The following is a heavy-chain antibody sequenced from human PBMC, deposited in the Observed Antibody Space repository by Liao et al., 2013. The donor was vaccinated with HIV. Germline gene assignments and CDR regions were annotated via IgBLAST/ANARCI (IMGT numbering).Heavy chain of an antibody. D-gene: IGHD2-2*01. CDR2: IYYSGST. CDR1: GGSISSSSYY. J-gene: IGHJ5*02. Sequence: QLQLQESGPGLVKPSETLSLTCTVSGGSISSSSYYWGWIRQPPGKGLEWIGSIYYSGSTYYNPSLKSRVTISVDTSKNQFSLKLSSVTAADTAVYYCARGEGYCSSTSCYGSNWFDPWGQGTLVTVSS. CDR3: ARGEGYCSSTSCYGSNWFDP. V-gene: IGHV4-39*07.